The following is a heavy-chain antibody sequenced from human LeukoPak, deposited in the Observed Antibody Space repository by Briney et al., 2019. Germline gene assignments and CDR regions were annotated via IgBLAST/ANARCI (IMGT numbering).Heavy chain of an antibody. CDR3: TRGSSGRRDN. D-gene: IGHD6-19*01. Sequence: ASVTVSFMASGYTFTSCDINWVGQAAGQGGEWMGWMNPNSGNAGYGQSFQGRITMTRDISIGTAYMELSNLTSEDTAIYYCTRGSSGRRDNWGQGTLVTVSA. CDR2: MNPNSGNA. V-gene: IGHV1-8*01. J-gene: IGHJ4*02. CDR1: GYTFTSCD.